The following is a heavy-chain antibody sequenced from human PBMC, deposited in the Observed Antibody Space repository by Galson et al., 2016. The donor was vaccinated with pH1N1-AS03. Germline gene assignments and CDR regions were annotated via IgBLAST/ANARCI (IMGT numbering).Heavy chain of an antibody. CDR2: IAPVGDI. D-gene: IGHD5-12*01. CDR3: AAWGYIPKTNGLYV. J-gene: IGHJ6*04. Sequence: SLRLSCAASEFILSNYDMHWVRQAPGKGLEWVSIIAPVGDISYAGSVKGRSTVSREYTTNSLYLHMNSLRAEDTAVYYCAAWGYIPKTNGLYVWGRGTTVTVSS. CDR1: EFILSNYD. V-gene: IGHV3-13*01.